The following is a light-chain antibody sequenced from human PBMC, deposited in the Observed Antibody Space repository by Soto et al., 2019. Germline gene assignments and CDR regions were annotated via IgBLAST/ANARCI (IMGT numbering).Light chain of an antibody. Sequence: DIQMTQSPSSLPASVGDRVTITCRASQSVSTYLNWYSQKSGGAPKLLIHGVSKLENGTPSRFSAGGSGTEFTLTISSLQSEDFAIYYCQQYNDWPTYTFGQGTKVDIK. V-gene: IGKV1-39*01. CDR2: GVS. CDR1: QSVSTY. J-gene: IGKJ2*01. CDR3: QQYNDWPTYT.